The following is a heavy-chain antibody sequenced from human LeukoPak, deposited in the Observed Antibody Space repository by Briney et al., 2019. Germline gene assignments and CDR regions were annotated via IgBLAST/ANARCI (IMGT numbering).Heavy chain of an antibody. CDR1: GGSISSYY. CDR2: IYYSGST. J-gene: IGHJ4*02. V-gene: IGHV4-59*01. CDR3: ARALNDYVWGSYPPPYYFDY. Sequence: SETLSLTCTVSGGSISSYYWSWIRQPPGKGLEWIGYIYYSGSTNYNPSLKSRVTISVDTSKNQFPLKLSSVTAADTAVYYCARALNDYVWGSYPPPYYFDYWGQGTLVTVSS. D-gene: IGHD3-16*02.